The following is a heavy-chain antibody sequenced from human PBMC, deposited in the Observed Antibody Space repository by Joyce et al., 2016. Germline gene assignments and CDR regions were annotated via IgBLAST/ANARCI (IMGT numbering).Heavy chain of an antibody. D-gene: IGHD2-8*02. CDR2: IYPGDSDT. V-gene: IGHV5-51*01. J-gene: IGHJ3*02. CDR1: GYSFTSYW. Sequence: EVQLVQSGAEVKKPGESLRISCKGSGYSFTSYWIGWVRQMPGKGLDWMGNIYPGDSDTKYSPSVQGQVTISADKSISTAYLEWSSLKASDTAMYYCARQVPGTRGGAFDIWGQGTMVTVSS. CDR3: ARQVPGTRGGAFDI.